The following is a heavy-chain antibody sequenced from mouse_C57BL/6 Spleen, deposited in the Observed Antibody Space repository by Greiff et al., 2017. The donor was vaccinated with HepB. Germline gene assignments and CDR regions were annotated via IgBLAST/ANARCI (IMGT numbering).Heavy chain of an antibody. CDR3: ARNDGYSGFAD. J-gene: IGHJ3*01. Sequence: QVQLQQPGAELVMPGASVKLSCKASGYTFTSYWMHWVKQRPGQGLEWIGEIDPSDSYTNYNQKFKGKSTLTVDKSSSTAYMQLSSLTSEDAAVYYCARNDGYSGFADWGQGTLVTVSA. D-gene: IGHD2-3*01. CDR1: GYTFTSYW. CDR2: IDPSDSYT. V-gene: IGHV1-69*01.